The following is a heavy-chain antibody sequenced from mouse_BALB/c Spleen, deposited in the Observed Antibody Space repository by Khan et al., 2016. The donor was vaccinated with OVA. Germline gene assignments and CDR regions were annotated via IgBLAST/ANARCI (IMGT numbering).Heavy chain of an antibody. V-gene: IGHV2-2*02. J-gene: IGHJ3*01. CDR3: ARRGYDYGRGALFAY. D-gene: IGHD2-4*01. CDR2: IWSAGSP. CDR1: GFSLDNYS. Sequence: QVQLKESGPGLVQPSQSLSITCTVSGFSLDNYSVHWIRQSPGKGLEWLGVIWSAGSPDYNAAFISRLTITKDNSRSQVFFKVINLQTNDTAIYYCARRGYDYGRGALFAYWGQGTLVTVSA.